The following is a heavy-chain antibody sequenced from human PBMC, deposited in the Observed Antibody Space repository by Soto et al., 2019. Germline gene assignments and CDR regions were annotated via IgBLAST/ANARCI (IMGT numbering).Heavy chain of an antibody. CDR3: ARGGCTNGVCYPEYFQH. J-gene: IGHJ1*01. CDR2: IIPILGIA. D-gene: IGHD2-8*01. Sequence: ASVKVSCKASGGTFSSYTISWVRQAPGQGLEWMGRIIPILGIANYAQKFQGRVTITADKSTSTAYMELSSLRSEDTAVYYCARGGCTNGVCYPEYFQHWGQGTLVTVSS. CDR1: GGTFSSYT. V-gene: IGHV1-69*02.